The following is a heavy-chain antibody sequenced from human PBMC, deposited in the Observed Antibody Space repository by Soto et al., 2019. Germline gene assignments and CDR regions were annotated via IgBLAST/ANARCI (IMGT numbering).Heavy chain of an antibody. CDR1: GFIFSGNG. Sequence: QVQLVESGGGAVQPGRSLRLSCAASGFIFSGNGMHWVRQAPGKGLEWVGVISNDGGNKYYADSVKGRFTISRDNSKNTLDLQMNSLRAEDTAVYYCAVNPLDYWGQGTLVTVSS. V-gene: IGHV3-30*03. CDR3: AVNPLDY. J-gene: IGHJ4*02. CDR2: ISNDGGNK.